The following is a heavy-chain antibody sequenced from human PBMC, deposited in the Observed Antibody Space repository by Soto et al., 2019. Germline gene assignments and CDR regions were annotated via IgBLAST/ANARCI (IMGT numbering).Heavy chain of an antibody. Sequence: GASVKVSCKASGGTFSSYAISWVRQAPGQGLEWMGGIIPIFGTANYAQKFQGRVTMTRNTSISTAYMELSSLRSEDTAVYYCARSGDARLRFLEWFQYWGQGTLVTVSS. CDR2: IIPIFGTA. CDR3: ARSGDARLRFLEWFQY. J-gene: IGHJ4*02. V-gene: IGHV1-69*05. CDR1: GGTFSSYA. D-gene: IGHD3-3*01.